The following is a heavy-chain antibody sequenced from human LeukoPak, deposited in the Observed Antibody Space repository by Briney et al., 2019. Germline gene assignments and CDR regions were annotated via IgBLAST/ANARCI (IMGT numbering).Heavy chain of an antibody. CDR1: GFTFGTYG. D-gene: IGHD2-2*01. Sequence: PGGSLRLSCAASGFTFGTYGMHWVRQAPGQGLEWVAFIQYDGNKKYQADSVKGRFTISRDNSKDTLYLQMNSLRAEDTAVYYCAKDRAQYALDSWGQGTLVTVSS. CDR3: AKDRAQYALDS. V-gene: IGHV3-30*02. CDR2: IQYDGNKK. J-gene: IGHJ4*02.